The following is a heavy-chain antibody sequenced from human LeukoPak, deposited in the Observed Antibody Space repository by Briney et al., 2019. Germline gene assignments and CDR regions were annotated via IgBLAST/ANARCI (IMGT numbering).Heavy chain of an antibody. V-gene: IGHV4-59*08. J-gene: IGHJ3*02. D-gene: IGHD4-23*01. Sequence: PSETLPLTCTVSGGSISSYYWSWIRQPPGKGLEWIGYIYYSGSTNYNPSLKSRVTISVDTSKNQFPPKLSSVTAADTAVYYCASLVTTVVTKDAFDNWGQGTMVTVSS. CDR2: IYYSGST. CDR1: GGSISSYY. CDR3: ASLVTTVVTKDAFDN.